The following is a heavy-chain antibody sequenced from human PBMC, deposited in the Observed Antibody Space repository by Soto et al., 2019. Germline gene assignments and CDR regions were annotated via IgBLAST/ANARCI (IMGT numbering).Heavy chain of an antibody. CDR1: GGSISSGDYY. D-gene: IGHD5-18*01. J-gene: IGHJ4*02. V-gene: IGHV4-30-4*01. CDR3: AGEISGYSYGYDY. Sequence: TLSLTCTVSGGSISSGDYYWSWIRQPPGKGLEWIGYIYYSGSTYYNPSLKSRVTISVDTSKNQFSLKLSSVTAADTAVYYCAGEISGYSYGYDYWGQGTLVTVSS. CDR2: IYYSGST.